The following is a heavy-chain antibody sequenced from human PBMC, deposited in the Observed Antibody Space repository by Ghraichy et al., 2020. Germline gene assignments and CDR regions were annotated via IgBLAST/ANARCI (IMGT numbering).Heavy chain of an antibody. D-gene: IGHD4-11*01. Sequence: SETLSLTCTVSGGSISSGGYYWSWIRQHPGKGLEWIGYIYYSGSTYYNPSLKSRVTISVDTSKNQFSLKLSSVTAADTAVYYCARAQKGKYSNSPLDAFDIWGQGSMVTLSS. J-gene: IGHJ3*02. CDR2: IYYSGST. CDR3: ARAQKGKYSNSPLDAFDI. V-gene: IGHV4-31*03. CDR1: GGSISSGGYY.